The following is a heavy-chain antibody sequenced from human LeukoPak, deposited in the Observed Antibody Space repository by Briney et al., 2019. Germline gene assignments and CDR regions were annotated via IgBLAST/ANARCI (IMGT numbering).Heavy chain of an antibody. V-gene: IGHV4-59*01. CDR1: GAATTSNY. CDR3: ARGVGYGDSRHYDH. D-gene: IGHD4-17*01. Sequence: SETLSLTCTVSGAATTSNYWAWIRQSPEKGLEWIGYIYNYGSTKYEPSLKSRVSISEDTAENQFSLNLKSVTAADTAVYYCARGVGYGDSRHYDHWGHGILVTVSS. CDR2: IYNYGST. J-gene: IGHJ4*01.